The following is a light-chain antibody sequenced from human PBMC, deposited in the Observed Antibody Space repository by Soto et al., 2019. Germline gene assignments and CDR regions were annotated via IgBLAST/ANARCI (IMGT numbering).Light chain of an antibody. V-gene: IGLV1-36*01. Sequence: QSVLTQPPSVSDAPRQRVTISCSGSSSNIGRNAVTWYQQLPGKAPKLLIYYDDLLPSGVSDRFSGSKSGTSASLAISGLQSEDEADYYCAAWDDSLNGPVFGGGTKLTVL. CDR1: SSNIGRNA. J-gene: IGLJ2*01. CDR2: YDD. CDR3: AAWDDSLNGPV.